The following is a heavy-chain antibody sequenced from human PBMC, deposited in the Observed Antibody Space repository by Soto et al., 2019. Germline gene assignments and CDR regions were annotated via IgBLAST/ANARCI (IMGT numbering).Heavy chain of an antibody. CDR3: ASSSGWYYNFDY. V-gene: IGHV4-34*09. D-gene: IGHD6-19*01. J-gene: IGHJ4*02. CDR1: GGSFSGYY. Sequence: SSETLSLTCAVYGGSFSGYYWSWIRQPPGKGLEWIGEINHSGSTNYNPSLKSRVTISVDTSKNQFSLKLSSVTAADTAVYYCASSSGWYYNFDYWGQGTLVTVSS. CDR2: INHSGST.